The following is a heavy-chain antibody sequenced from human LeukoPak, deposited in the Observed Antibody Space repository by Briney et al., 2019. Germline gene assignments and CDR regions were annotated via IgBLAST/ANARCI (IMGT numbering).Heavy chain of an antibody. CDR1: GGSISSYY. D-gene: IGHD2-2*01. J-gene: IGHJ5*02. Sequence: SETLSLTCTVSGGSISSYYWSWIRQPPGKGLEWIGEINHSGSTNYNPSLKSRVTISVDTSKNQFSLKLSSVTAADTAVYYCARVIDIVVVPASDWFDPWGQGTLVTVSS. CDR3: ARVIDIVVVPASDWFDP. V-gene: IGHV4-34*01. CDR2: INHSGST.